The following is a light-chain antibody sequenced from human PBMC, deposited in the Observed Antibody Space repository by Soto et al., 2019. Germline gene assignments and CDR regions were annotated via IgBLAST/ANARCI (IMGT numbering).Light chain of an antibody. CDR3: QQYGSSPPVT. J-gene: IGKJ5*01. V-gene: IGKV3-20*01. Sequence: EIVLTQSPGTLSLSPGERATLSCRASQSVSSSYFAWYQQKPCQAPRLLIYGASSRATGIPDRFSGSGSGTDFTLTISRLEPEDFAVYYCQQYGSSPPVTFGQGTRLEIK. CDR2: GAS. CDR1: QSVSSSY.